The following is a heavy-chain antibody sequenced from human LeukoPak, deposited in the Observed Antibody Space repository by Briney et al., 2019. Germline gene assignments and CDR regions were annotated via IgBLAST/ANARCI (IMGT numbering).Heavy chain of an antibody. J-gene: IGHJ5*02. D-gene: IGHD4-17*01. CDR1: GGSFSGYY. Sequence: PSETLSLTCAVYGGSFSGYYWSWIRQPPGKGLEWIGEINHSGSTNYNPSLKSRVTISKNQFSLKLSSVTAADTAVYYCARRNYGDYVGWFDPWGQGTLVTVSS. CDR3: ARRNYGDYVGWFDP. CDR2: INHSGST. V-gene: IGHV4-34*01.